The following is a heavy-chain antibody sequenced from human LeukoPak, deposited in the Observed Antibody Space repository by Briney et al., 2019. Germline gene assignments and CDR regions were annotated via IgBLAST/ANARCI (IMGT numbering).Heavy chain of an antibody. J-gene: IGHJ4*02. Sequence: GGSLRLSCAASGLILSNYAMHWVRQPAGKGLEWVSALGTAGDTFYPGSVKGRFTISRDNAKKSLFLQMSSLRAEDTAIYYCAGQSTPHGNFDYWGQGTLVTVSS. V-gene: IGHV3-13*01. D-gene: IGHD5-24*01. CDR1: GLILSNYA. CDR3: AGQSTPHGNFDY. CDR2: LGTAGDT.